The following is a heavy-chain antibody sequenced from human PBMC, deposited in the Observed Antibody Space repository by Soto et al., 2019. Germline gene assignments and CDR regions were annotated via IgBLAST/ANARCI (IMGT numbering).Heavy chain of an antibody. CDR2: ISSSGSTI. D-gene: IGHD6-13*01. CDR3: ARVITAAGMGSDY. V-gene: IGHV3-48*03. CDR1: GFTFSSYE. Sequence: EVQLVESGGGLVQPGGSLRLSCAASGFTFSSYEMNWVRQAPGKGLEWVSYISSSGSTIYYADSVKGRFTISRDNAKNSLYLQMNSLRAEDTAVYYCARVITAAGMGSDYWGQGTLVTVSS. J-gene: IGHJ4*02.